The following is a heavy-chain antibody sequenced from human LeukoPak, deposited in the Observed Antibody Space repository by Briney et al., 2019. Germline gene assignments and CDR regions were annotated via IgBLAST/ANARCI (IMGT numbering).Heavy chain of an antibody. Sequence: ASVKVSYKASGYTFSGYYLHWVRQAPGQGLEWMGWIHPKSGDTKYAPKFLGRVTLTRDTSATIVYMDLTWLTSDDTAVYYCSRGSGISYGGIDYWGQGTLVTVSS. D-gene: IGHD5-18*01. CDR3: SRGSGISYGGIDY. V-gene: IGHV1-2*02. CDR1: GYTFSGYY. J-gene: IGHJ4*02. CDR2: IHPKSGDT.